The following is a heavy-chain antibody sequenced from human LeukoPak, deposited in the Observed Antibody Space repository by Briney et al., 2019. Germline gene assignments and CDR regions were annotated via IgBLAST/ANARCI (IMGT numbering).Heavy chain of an antibody. Sequence: SVKVSCKASGGTFSSYAISWVRQAPGQGLEWMGRIIPILGIANYAQKFQGRVTITADKSTSTAYMELNSLRSEDTAVYYCARERSSSGRYGPDAFDIWGQGTMVTVSS. D-gene: IGHD6-19*01. CDR2: IIPILGIA. J-gene: IGHJ3*02. CDR1: GGTFSSYA. V-gene: IGHV1-69*04. CDR3: ARERSSSGRYGPDAFDI.